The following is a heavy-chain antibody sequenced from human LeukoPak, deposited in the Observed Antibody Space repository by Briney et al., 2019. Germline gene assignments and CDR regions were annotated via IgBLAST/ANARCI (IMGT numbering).Heavy chain of an antibody. J-gene: IGHJ4*02. CDR1: GGSFRGYY. D-gene: IGHD3-22*01. CDR2: INHSGST. CDR3: ARCPNEYFYDSSGSYPY. Sequence: PSETPSLTCAVSGGSFRGYYWSWIRQPPGKGLEWIGEINHSGSTNYNPSLKSRVTISVDTSKNQFSLKLSSVTAADTAVYYCARCPNEYFYDSSGSYPYWGQGTLVTVSS. V-gene: IGHV4-34*01.